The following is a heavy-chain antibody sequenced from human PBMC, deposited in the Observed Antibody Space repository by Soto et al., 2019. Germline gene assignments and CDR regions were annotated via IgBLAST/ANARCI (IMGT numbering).Heavy chain of an antibody. D-gene: IGHD2-15*01. CDR2: ISSSSSYT. CDR3: ARVGYCSGGSCYGAFDI. CDR1: GFTFNDYY. Sequence: QVQLVESGGSLVKPGGSLRLSCAASGFTFNDYYMSWIRQAPGKGLEWVSYISSSSSYTNYADSVKGRFTISRDNAKNSLYLQMNSLRAEDTAVYYCARVGYCSGGSCYGAFDIWGQGTMVTVSS. V-gene: IGHV3-11*06. J-gene: IGHJ3*02.